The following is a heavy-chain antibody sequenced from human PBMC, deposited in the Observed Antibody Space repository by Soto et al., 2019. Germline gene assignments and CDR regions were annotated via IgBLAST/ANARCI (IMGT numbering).Heavy chain of an antibody. CDR2: INYRAST. CDR3: ARDAPGVAPY. D-gene: IGHD2-15*01. J-gene: IGHJ4*02. Sequence: QVQLQESGPGLVRPSQTLSLTCTVSGGSINSGDSYWNWIRQHPEKGLEWIGYINYRASTFYNPSLKSRIIISVDTSKNQFSLSLSSVTAADTAVYYCARDAPGVAPYWGQGTLVTVSS. V-gene: IGHV4-31*03. CDR1: GGSINSGDSY.